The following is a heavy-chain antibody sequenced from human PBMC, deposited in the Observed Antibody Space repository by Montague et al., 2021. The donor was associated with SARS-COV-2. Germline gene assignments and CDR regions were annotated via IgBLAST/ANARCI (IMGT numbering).Heavy chain of an antibody. CDR2: IYHYGSA. CDR1: GGSISSSY. Sequence: SETLSLTCSVSGGSISSSYWSWIRQPPGKGLEWIGYIYHYGSAKYNPSLKSRVTISVDTSKNQFSLKLSSVTAVDTAGYYYARNANWDWYYFDYWGQGTLVTVSS. D-gene: IGHD7-27*01. CDR3: ARNANWDWYYFDY. V-gene: IGHV4-59*08. J-gene: IGHJ4*02.